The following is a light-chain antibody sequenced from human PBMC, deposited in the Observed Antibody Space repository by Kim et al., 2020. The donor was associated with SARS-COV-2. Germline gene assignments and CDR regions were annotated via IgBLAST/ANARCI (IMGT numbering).Light chain of an antibody. CDR1: SGSIASNF. CDR3: QSYDSSSHWV. CDR2: QDD. Sequence: NFMLTQPHSGSESPGKTITISCTRSSGSIASNFVQWYQQRPGSAPTTVIYQDDQRPPGVPDRFSGSIDSSSNSASLTIAGLKTEDEADYYCQSYDSSSHWVFGGGTQLTVL. V-gene: IGLV6-57*04. J-gene: IGLJ3*02.